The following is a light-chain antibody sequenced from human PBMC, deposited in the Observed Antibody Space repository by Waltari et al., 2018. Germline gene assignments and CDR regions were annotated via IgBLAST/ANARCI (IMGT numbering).Light chain of an antibody. V-gene: IGKV1-5*03. CDR2: KAS. Sequence: DIQMTHSPSTLSASVGDRVTITCRASQKINSWLAWHQQKPGKAPKLLIYKASSLESGVPSRFSGSGSGTEFTLTISRLQPDDFATYYCLQYNGEPRTFGQGTKVEVK. J-gene: IGKJ1*01. CDR3: LQYNGEPRT. CDR1: QKINSW.